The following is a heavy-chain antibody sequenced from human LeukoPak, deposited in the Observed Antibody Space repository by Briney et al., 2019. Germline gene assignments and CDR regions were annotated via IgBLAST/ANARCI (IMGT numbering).Heavy chain of an antibody. D-gene: IGHD3-16*01. CDR1: GFNISDFW. V-gene: IGHV3-23*01. CDR3: QTYYDYVWGSYLVDF. Sequence: GGSLRLSCAASGFNISDFWMTWVRQAPGKGLEWVSAISGSGSVTFYADSVKGRFTISRDNSKNTLYLQMTSLRAEDTAVYYCQTYYDYVWGSYLVDFWGQGTLVTVSS. CDR2: ISGSGSVT. J-gene: IGHJ4*02.